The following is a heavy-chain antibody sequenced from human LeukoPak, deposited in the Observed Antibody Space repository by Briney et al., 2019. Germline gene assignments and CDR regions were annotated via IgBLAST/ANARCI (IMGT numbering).Heavy chain of an antibody. CDR1: GGSISSSSYY. CDR3: ATYYGDLDYFDY. J-gene: IGHJ4*02. V-gene: IGHV4-31*03. D-gene: IGHD4-17*01. Sequence: PSETLSLTCTVSGGSISSSSYYWGWIRQPPGKGLEWIGYIYYSGSTYYNPSLKSRVTISVDTSKNQFSLKLSSVTAADTAVYYCATYYGDLDYFDYWGQGTLVTVSS. CDR2: IYYSGST.